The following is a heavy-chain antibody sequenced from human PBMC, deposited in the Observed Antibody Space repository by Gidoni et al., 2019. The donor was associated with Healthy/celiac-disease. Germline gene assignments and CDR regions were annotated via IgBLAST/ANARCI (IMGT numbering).Heavy chain of an antibody. CDR2: IKSKTYGGTT. V-gene: IGHV3-15*01. D-gene: IGHD3-3*01. CDR3: TTGSTIFGVDDAFDI. J-gene: IGHJ3*02. CDR1: GFTFSNAW. Sequence: EVQLVESGGGLVKPGGSLRLSCSASGFTFSNAWMSWVRQAPGKGLELVGRIKSKTYGGTTDYAAPVKGRFTISRDDSKNTLYLQMNSLKTEDTAVYYCTTGSTIFGVDDAFDIWGQGTMVTVSS.